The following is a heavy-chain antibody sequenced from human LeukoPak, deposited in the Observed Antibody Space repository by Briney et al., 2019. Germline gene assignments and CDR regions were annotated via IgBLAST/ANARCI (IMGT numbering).Heavy chain of an antibody. V-gene: IGHV3-33*01. CDR2: IWIDGSAE. D-gene: IGHD1-14*01. J-gene: IGHJ4*02. CDR1: GFSFSSYD. Sequence: GGSLRLSCAASGFSFSSYDMHWVRQAPGKGLEWVAIIWIDGSAEYYGDSVKGRFTVSRDNSKNTLYLQMDSLRVEDTVVYYCARDLNREDFDYWGQGTLVAVSS. CDR3: ARDLNREDFDY.